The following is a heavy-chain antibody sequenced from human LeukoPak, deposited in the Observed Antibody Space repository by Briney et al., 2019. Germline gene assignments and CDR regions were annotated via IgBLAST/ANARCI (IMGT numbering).Heavy chain of an antibody. V-gene: IGHV3-23*01. D-gene: IGHD1-7*01. Sequence: GGSLRLSCAASGFTFSNYAMSWVRQAPGKGLEWVSAIGGSRGNTYYADSVRGRFTISRDNSKNTLYLQMNSLRAEDTAVYYCASETEIGNYDAFDIWGQGTMVTVSS. J-gene: IGHJ3*02. CDR1: GFTFSNYA. CDR3: ASETEIGNYDAFDI. CDR2: IGGSRGNT.